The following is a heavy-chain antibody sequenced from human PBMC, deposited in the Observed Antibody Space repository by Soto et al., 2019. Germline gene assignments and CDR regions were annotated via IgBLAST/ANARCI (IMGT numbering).Heavy chain of an antibody. CDR2: IIPILGIA. Sequence: QVQLVQSGAEVKKPGSSVKVSCKASGGTFSSYTISWVRQAPGQGLEWMGRIIPILGIANYAQKFQGRVTITADKATGTAYMELSSLRSEDTGVYYCARWARYYFDYWGQGTLVTVSS. CDR3: ARWARYYFDY. CDR1: GGTFSSYT. J-gene: IGHJ4*02. V-gene: IGHV1-69*02.